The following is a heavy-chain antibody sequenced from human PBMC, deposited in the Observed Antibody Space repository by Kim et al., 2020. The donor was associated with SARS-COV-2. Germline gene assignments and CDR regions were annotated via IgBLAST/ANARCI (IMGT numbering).Heavy chain of an antibody. Sequence: GWSLRLSCAASGFTFSSYGMHWFRQAPGKGLEWVAVISYDGSKKYYADSVNGRFTISRDNSKNTLYLKMNSLRAEDTAVYYCAKDSRGGSDSTLWFGAMGAFDYWGQGTLVTVSS. CDR1: GFTFSSYG. D-gene: IGHD3-10*01. CDR3: AKDSRGGSDSTLWFGAMGAFDY. V-gene: IGHV3-30*18. J-gene: IGHJ4*02. CDR2: ISYDGSKK.